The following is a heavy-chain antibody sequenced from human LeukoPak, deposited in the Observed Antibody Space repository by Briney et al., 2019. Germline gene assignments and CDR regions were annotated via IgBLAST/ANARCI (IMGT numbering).Heavy chain of an antibody. CDR1: GGSISSYY. CDR2: IYYSGST. D-gene: IGHD3-10*01. Sequence: SETLSLTCTVSGGSISSYYWSWIRQPPGKGLEWIGYIYYSGSTNYNPSLKSRVTISVDTSKNQFSLKLSSVTAADTAVYYCARLRFENYYYGMDVWGQGTTVTVSS. CDR3: ARLRFENYYYGMDV. J-gene: IGHJ6*02. V-gene: IGHV4-59*01.